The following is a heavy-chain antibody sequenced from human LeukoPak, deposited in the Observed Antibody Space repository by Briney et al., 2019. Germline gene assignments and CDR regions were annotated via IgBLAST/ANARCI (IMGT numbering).Heavy chain of an antibody. CDR2: IWYDGSNK. J-gene: IGHJ4*02. CDR3: VLGYSSSWYYFDF. D-gene: IGHD6-13*01. CDR1: GFTFSSYG. Sequence: PGGSLRLSCAASGFTFSSYGMHWVRQAPGKGLEWVAVIWYDGSNKYYADSVKGRFTISRDNSKNTLYLQMNSLRAEDTAVYYCVLGYSSSWYYFDFWGQGALVTVSS. V-gene: IGHV3-33*01.